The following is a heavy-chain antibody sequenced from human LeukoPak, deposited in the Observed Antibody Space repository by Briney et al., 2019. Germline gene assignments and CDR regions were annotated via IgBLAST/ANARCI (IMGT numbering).Heavy chain of an antibody. Sequence: ASVKVSCKASGYTFTAYYMHWVRQAPGQGLEWMGWINPNSGGTNYAQNFQGRVTMTRDTSISTAYMELSRLRSDDTAVYYCARGGVCSGGSCYSYYYYYMDVWGKGTTVTVSS. D-gene: IGHD2-15*01. CDR3: ARGGVCSGGSCYSYYYYYMDV. V-gene: IGHV1-2*02. CDR2: INPNSGGT. J-gene: IGHJ6*03. CDR1: GYTFTAYY.